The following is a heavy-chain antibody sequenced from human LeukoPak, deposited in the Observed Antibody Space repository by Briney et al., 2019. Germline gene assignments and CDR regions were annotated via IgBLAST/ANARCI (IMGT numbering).Heavy chain of an antibody. D-gene: IGHD6-6*01. CDR3: AREKSSSSDNWFDP. J-gene: IGHJ5*02. CDR2: INWNGGST. CDR1: GLTFDDYG. V-gene: IGHV3-20*01. Sequence: GGSLRLSCAASGLTFDDYGMSWVRQAPGKGLEWVSGINWNGGSTGYADSVKGRFTISRDNAKNSLYLQMNSLRAEDTALYHCAREKSSSSDNWFDPWGQGTLVTVSS.